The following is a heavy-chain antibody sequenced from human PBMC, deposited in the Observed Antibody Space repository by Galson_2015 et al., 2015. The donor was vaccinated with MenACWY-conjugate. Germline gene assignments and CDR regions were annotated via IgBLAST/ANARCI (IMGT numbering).Heavy chain of an antibody. J-gene: IGHJ6*03. CDR1: GFTFSSYS. D-gene: IGHD6-19*01. V-gene: IGHV3-21*01. CDR2: ISSSSNYI. CDR3: ARVLYSSGLNYMDV. Sequence: SLRLSCAASGFTFSSYSMNWGRQAPGKGLEWVSSISSSSNYIYYADSVKGRFTISRDNAKNSLYLQMNSLRAEDTAVYYCARVLYSSGLNYMDVWGKGTTVTVSS.